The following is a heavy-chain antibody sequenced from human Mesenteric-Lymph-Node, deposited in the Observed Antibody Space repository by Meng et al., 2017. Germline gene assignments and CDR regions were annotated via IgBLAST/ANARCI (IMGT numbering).Heavy chain of an antibody. CDR3: ARDLLLYYGSGSFDP. D-gene: IGHD3-10*01. CDR1: GYTFTSYG. CDR2: ISAYNGNT. Sequence: QVRLGQAGAEVKKPGASVKVSCKASGYTFTSYGISWVRQAPGQGLEWMGWISAYNGNTNYAQKLQGRVTMTTDTSTSTAYMELRSLRSDDTAVYYCARDLLLYYGSGSFDPWGQGTLVTVSS. J-gene: IGHJ5*02. V-gene: IGHV1-18*01.